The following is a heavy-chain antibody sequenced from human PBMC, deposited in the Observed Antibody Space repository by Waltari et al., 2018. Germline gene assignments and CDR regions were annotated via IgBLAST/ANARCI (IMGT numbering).Heavy chain of an antibody. D-gene: IGHD6-13*01. CDR3: ARGSSWYDY. Sequence: QVQPQESGPGLVKPSETLSLTCTVPGGPISSSYWSWIRQPPGKGLEWSGYIYYSGSTNYNPSLKSRVTISVDTSKNQFSLKLSSVTAADTAVYYCARGSSWYDYWGQGTLVTVSS. CDR2: IYYSGST. V-gene: IGHV4-59*01. J-gene: IGHJ4*02. CDR1: GGPISSSY.